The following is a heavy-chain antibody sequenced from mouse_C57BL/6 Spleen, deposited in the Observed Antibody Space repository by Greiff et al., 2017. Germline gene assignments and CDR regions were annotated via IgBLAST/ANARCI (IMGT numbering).Heavy chain of an antibody. J-gene: IGHJ3*01. CDR3: ARSGIGYDWAY. V-gene: IGHV1-64*01. CDR1: GYTFTSYW. CDR2: IHPNSGST. Sequence: QVQLQQPGAELVKPGASVKLSCKASGYTFTSYWMHWVKQRPGQGLEWIGMIHPNSGSTNYNEKFKSKATLTVDKSSSTAYMQLSSLTSEDSAVYYCARSGIGYDWAYWGQGTLVTVSA. D-gene: IGHD2-14*01.